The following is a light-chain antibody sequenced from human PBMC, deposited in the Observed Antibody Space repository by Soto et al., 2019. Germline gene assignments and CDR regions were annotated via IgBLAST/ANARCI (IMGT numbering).Light chain of an antibody. CDR1: STNIGSNN. CDR2: GTS. J-gene: IGLJ2*01. V-gene: IGLV1-44*01. CDR3: AAWDASLNGVV. Sequence: QPVLTQPPSASGTPGQRVTISCSGTSTNIGSNNVNWYQQVPGTAPKFLIYGTSQRPSGVPDRFSGAKSGTSASLEISGLQSEDEADYYCAAWDASLNGVVFGGGTKLTVL.